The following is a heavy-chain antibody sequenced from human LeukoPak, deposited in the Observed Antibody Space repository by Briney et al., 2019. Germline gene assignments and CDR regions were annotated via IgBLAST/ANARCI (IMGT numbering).Heavy chain of an antibody. V-gene: IGHV3-33*01. D-gene: IGHD6-13*01. CDR3: ARGIAAAVGNLDY. Sequence: QSGGSLRLSCAASGFTFSSYGMHWVRQAPGKGLEWVAVIWYGGSNKYYADSVKGRFTISRDNSKNTLYLQMNSLRAEDTAVYYCARGIAAAVGNLDYWGQGTLVTVSS. CDR1: GFTFSSYG. CDR2: IWYGGSNK. J-gene: IGHJ4*02.